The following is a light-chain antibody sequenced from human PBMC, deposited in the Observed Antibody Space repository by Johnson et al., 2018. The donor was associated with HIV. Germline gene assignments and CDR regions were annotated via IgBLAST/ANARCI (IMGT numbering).Light chain of an antibody. V-gene: IGLV1-51*02. Sequence: QSVLTQPPSVSAAPGRKVTISCSGSSSNIGNNYVSWYQQLPGTAPKLLIYENNKRPSGIPDRFSGSKSGTSATLGITGLQTGDEADYYCGTWDSSLSAFYYVFGTGTKVTVL. CDR2: ENN. CDR3: GTWDSSLSAFYYV. CDR1: SSNIGNNY. J-gene: IGLJ1*01.